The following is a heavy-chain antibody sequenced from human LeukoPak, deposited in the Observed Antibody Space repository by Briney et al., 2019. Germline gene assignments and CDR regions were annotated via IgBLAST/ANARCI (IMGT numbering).Heavy chain of an antibody. CDR2: IYYSGST. CDR3: ARPGYSSGWFSWFDY. V-gene: IGHV4-59*05. CDR1: GGSISSYY. J-gene: IGHJ4*02. Sequence: SETLSLTCTVSGGSISSYYWSWIRQPPGKGLEWIGSIYYSGSTYYNPSLKSRVTISVDTSKNQFSLKLSSVTAADTAVYYCARPGYSSGWFSWFDYWGQGTLVTVSS. D-gene: IGHD6-19*01.